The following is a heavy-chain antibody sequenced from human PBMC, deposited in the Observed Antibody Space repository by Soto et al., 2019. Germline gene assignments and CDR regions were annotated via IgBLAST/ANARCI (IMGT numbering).Heavy chain of an antibody. V-gene: IGHV1-8*01. CDR1: GYTFTSYD. Sequence: ASVKVSCKASGYTFTSYDINWVRQATGQGLEWMGWMNPNSGNTGYAQKFQGRVTMTRNTSISTAYMELSSLRSEDTAVYYCARGDSGYDEGDYYYYYGMDVWGQGTTVTVSS. CDR2: MNPNSGNT. J-gene: IGHJ6*02. D-gene: IGHD5-12*01. CDR3: ARGDSGYDEGDYYYYYGMDV.